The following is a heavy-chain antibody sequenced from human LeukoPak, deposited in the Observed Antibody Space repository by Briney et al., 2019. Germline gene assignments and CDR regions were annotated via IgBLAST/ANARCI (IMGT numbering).Heavy chain of an antibody. CDR1: GGSISSYY. D-gene: IGHD1-26*01. CDR2: IYYSGST. V-gene: IGHV4-59*01. Sequence: LETLSLTCTVSGGSISSYYWSWIRQPPGKGLEWIGYIYYSGSTNYNPSLKSRVTISVDTSKNQFSLKLSSVTAADTAVYYCARWYSGSYYDYWGQGTLITVSS. J-gene: IGHJ4*02. CDR3: ARWYSGSYYDY.